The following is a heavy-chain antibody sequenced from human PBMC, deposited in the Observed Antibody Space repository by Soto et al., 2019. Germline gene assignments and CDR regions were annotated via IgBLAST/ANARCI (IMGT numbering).Heavy chain of an antibody. CDR1: GFSFSDYG. D-gene: IGHD3-3*01. CDR3: AKTRTIFGVVSRHYFDY. J-gene: IGHJ4*02. Sequence: QVQLVESGGGVVQPGRSQRLSCAASGFSFSDYGMHWVRQPPRKGLEWVAYTSYDGSKTYYADSVMGRFTISRDNSKNTLFLQMNSLRPEDTAMYYCAKTRTIFGVVSRHYFDYWGQGTLVTVSS. V-gene: IGHV3-30*18. CDR2: TSYDGSKT.